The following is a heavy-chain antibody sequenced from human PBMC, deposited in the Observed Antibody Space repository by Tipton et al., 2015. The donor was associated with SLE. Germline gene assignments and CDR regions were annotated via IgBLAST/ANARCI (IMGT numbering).Heavy chain of an antibody. J-gene: IGHJ4*02. CDR1: GFDFDDYA. D-gene: IGHD2-2*01. CDR3: VTNMDYLVSVSTLEY. CDR2: ISWDSDSK. V-gene: IGHV3-9*01. Sequence: TLSLTCAASGFDFDDYAMHWVRQAPGKGLEWVSSISWDSDSKYYADSVKGRFTISRDNGKSALYLHMNGLRPEDTALYYCVTNMDYLVSVSTLEYWGQGILVTVSS.